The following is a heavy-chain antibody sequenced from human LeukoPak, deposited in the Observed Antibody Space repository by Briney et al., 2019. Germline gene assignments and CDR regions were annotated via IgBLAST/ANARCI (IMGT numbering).Heavy chain of an antibody. V-gene: IGHV4-59*01. Sequence: SETLSLTCIVSGGSIDYYNWIRQPPGKGLEWIGVIYNHGRTEYNPSLKSRVTISLDTSNSQFSMKLHSVTPADTAVYFCARGLAGRSSGAIYFSLWGRGTLVTVSS. CDR3: ARGLAGRSSGAIYFSL. CDR1: GGSIDY. D-gene: IGHD3-10*01. CDR2: IYNHGRT. J-gene: IGHJ2*01.